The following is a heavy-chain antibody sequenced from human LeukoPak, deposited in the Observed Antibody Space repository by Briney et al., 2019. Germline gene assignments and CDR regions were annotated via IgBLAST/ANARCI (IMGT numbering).Heavy chain of an antibody. Sequence: SETLSLTCAVYGGSFSGYYWSWIRQPPGKGLEWIGEINHSGSTNYNPSLKSRVTISIDTSKNQFSLKLSSVTAADTAVYYCARCRRRGIAAAAWFDPWGQGTLVTVSS. D-gene: IGHD6-13*01. V-gene: IGHV4-34*01. CDR2: INHSGST. CDR1: GGSFSGYY. J-gene: IGHJ5*02. CDR3: ARCRRRGIAAAAWFDP.